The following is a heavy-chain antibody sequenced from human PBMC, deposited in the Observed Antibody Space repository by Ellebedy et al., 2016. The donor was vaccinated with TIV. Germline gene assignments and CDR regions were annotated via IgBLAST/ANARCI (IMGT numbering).Heavy chain of an antibody. J-gene: IGHJ5*02. CDR3: ARRGSYGDYAVQINSWFDR. D-gene: IGHD4-17*01. CDR2: IYQDGSHQ. V-gene: IGHV3-7*01. CDR1: GVSFRSYW. Sequence: PGGSLRLSCVASGVSFRSYWMSWVRQAPGKGLEWVAHIYQDGSHQYSLDSVKGRFTISRDNAINSLFLQMNSLRAGDTAVYYCARRGSYGDYAVQINSWFDRWGRGTLVTVS.